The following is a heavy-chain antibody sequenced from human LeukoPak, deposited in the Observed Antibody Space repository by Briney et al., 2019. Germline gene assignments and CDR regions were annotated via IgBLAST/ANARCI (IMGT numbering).Heavy chain of an antibody. CDR3: ARQGMYSSGSGYYYGMDV. CDR1: GGSISSYY. J-gene: IGHJ6*02. CDR2: IYYSGST. Sequence: PSETLSLTCTVSGGSISSYYWSWIRQPPGKGLEWIWYIYYSGSTNYNPSLKSRVTISVDTSKNQFSLKLSSVTAADTAVYYCARQGMYSSGSGYYYGMDVWGQGTTVTVSS. D-gene: IGHD6-19*01. V-gene: IGHV4-59*08.